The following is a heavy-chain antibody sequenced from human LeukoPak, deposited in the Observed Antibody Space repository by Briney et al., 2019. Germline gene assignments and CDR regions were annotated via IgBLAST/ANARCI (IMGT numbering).Heavy chain of an antibody. V-gene: IGHV4-38-2*02. CDR3: ANENDAFDI. CDR2: IYHSGST. J-gene: IGHJ3*02. CDR1: GYSISSGYY. Sequence: SETLSLTCTVSGYSISSGYYWGWIRQPPGKGLEWIGSIYHSGSTYYNPSLKSRVTISVDTSKNQFSLKLSSVTAADTAVYYCANENDAFDIWGQGTMVTVSS.